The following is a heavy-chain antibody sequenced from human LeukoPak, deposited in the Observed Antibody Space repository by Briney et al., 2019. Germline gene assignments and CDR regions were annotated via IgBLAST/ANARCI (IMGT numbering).Heavy chain of an antibody. J-gene: IGHJ6*02. CDR3: AIGSPYYYYGMDV. V-gene: IGHV3-74*01. CDR2: INSDGSWT. D-gene: IGHD6-25*01. Sequence: TGGSLRLSCAASGNYWMHWVRQAPGKGLVWVSHINSDGSWTSYADSVKGRFTISKDNAKNTVYLQMNNLRAEDTAVYYCAIGSPYYYYGMDVWGQGTTVTVSS. CDR1: GNYW.